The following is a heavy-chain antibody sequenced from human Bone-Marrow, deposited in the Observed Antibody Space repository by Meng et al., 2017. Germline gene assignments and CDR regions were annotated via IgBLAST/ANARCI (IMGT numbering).Heavy chain of an antibody. CDR2: IYHSGST. J-gene: IGHJ5*02. CDR1: GYSISSGYY. CDR3: MRPQGAARPIWFDP. D-gene: IGHD6-6*01. V-gene: IGHV4-38-2*01. Sequence: GSLRLSCAVSGYSISSGYYWGRIRQPPGKELEWIGSIYHSGSTYYNPSLKSRVTISVDASKNQFSHKLSSVAAANTAVYCYMRPQGAARPIWFDPWGQGTLVTVSS.